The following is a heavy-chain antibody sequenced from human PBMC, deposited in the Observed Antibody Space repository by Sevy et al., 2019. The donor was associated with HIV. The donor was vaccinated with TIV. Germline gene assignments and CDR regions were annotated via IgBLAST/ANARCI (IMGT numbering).Heavy chain of an antibody. CDR1: GFTFSSYA. D-gene: IGHD6-13*01. J-gene: IGHJ4*02. V-gene: IGHV3-30*04. CDR2: ISYDGSNK. Sequence: GGSLRLSCAASGFTFSSYAMHWVRQAPGKGLERVAVISYDGSNKYYADSVKGRFTISRDNSKNTLYLQMNSLRAEDTAVYYCARATAAAGHFDYWGQGTLVTVSS. CDR3: ARATAAAGHFDY.